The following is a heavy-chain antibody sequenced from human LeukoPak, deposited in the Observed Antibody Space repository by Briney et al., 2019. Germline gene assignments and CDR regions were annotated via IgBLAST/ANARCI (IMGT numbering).Heavy chain of an antibody. J-gene: IGHJ4*02. CDR2: ISRTSSDI. CDR3: AKDLNFGMAGWVFDY. D-gene: IGHD1-14*01. V-gene: IGHV3-21*01. CDR1: GFSFSRYS. Sequence: PGGSLRLSCAASGFSFSRYSMNWVRQAPGKGLEWVSSISRTSSDIYHDDSVKGRFTISRDNAKNSLYLQMNSLRGEDTAVYYCAKDLNFGMAGWVFDYWGQGTLVTASS.